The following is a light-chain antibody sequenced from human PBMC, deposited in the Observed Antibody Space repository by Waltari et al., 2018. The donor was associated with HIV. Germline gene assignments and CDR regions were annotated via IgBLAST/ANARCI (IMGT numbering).Light chain of an antibody. CDR1: SSNIGAPYD. Sequence: QSVLTQPPSVSGAPGRSVIITCTGNSSNIGAPYDVHWYQQLQGAAPKFLISVSTHRPPAVRDRLSFSKSGTSASLAITGLQAGDEADYYCQSYDSSLGASVFGGGTKLTVL. V-gene: IGLV1-40*01. CDR3: QSYDSSLGASV. J-gene: IGLJ3*02. CDR2: VST.